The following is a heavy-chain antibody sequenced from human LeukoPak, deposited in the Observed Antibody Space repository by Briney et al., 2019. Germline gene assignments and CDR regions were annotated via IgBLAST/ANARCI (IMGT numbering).Heavy chain of an antibody. J-gene: IGHJ3*02. D-gene: IGHD3-22*01. CDR3: ASSYYYDSSGYLDAFDI. CDR2: IYSGGST. Sequence: GGSLRLSCAASGFTVSRNYMSWVRQAPGKGLEWVSVIYSGGSTYYADSVKGRFTISRDNSKNTLYLQMNSLRAEDTAVYYCASSYYYDSSGYLDAFDIWGQGTMVTVSS. V-gene: IGHV3-53*01. CDR1: GFTVSRNY.